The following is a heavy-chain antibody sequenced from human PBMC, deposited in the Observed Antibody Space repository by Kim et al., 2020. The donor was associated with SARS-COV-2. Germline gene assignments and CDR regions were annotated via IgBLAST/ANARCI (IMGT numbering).Heavy chain of an antibody. J-gene: IGHJ4*02. CDR3: ARVYEGPGKGYSSDKVVFDY. D-gene: IGHD6-25*01. CDR2: INHSGST. Sequence: SETLSLTCAVYGGSFSGYYWSWIRQPPGKGLEWIGEINHSGSTNYNPSLKSRVTISVDTSKNQFSLKLSSVTAADTAVYYCARVYEGPGKGYSSDKVVFDYWGQGTLVTVSS. V-gene: IGHV4-34*01. CDR1: GGSFSGYY.